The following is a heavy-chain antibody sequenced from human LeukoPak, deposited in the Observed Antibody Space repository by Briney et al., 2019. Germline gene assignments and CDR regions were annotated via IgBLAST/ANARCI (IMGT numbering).Heavy chain of an antibody. CDR2: ISGSGGST. CDR3: ARPVSSRNWPLDY. J-gene: IGHJ4*02. Sequence: PGGSLRLSCTASGFTFSSYAMSWVRQAPGKGLEWVSAISGSGGSTYYADSVKGRFTISRDNSKNTLYLQMNSLRAEDTAVYYCARPVSSRNWPLDYWGQGTLVTVSS. CDR1: GFTFSSYA. V-gene: IGHV3-23*01. D-gene: IGHD1-20*01.